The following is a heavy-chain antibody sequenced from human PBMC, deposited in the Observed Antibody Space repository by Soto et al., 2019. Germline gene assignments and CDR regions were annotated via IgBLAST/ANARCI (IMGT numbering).Heavy chain of an antibody. CDR1: GFTFSSYA. J-gene: IGHJ6*02. CDR3: AKEGRLYYYGMDV. V-gene: IGHV3-23*01. Sequence: EVQLLESGGGLVQPGGSLRLSCAASGFTFSSYAMSWVRQAPGKGLEWVSAISGSGGSTYYADSVKGRFTISRDNSKNTLYRQMNSLRAEDTAVYDCAKEGRLYYYGMDVWGQGTTVTVSS. CDR2: ISGSGGST.